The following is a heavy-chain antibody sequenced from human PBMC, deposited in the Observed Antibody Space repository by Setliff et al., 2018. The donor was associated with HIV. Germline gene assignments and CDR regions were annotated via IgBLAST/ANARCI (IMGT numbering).Heavy chain of an antibody. CDR1: DDSVSTFY. V-gene: IGHV4-59*02. Sequence: SETLSLTCTVSDDSVSTFYWNWIRQPPGKGLEWIGFIHHTGSTVSNPSLRSRVTILMDLSRNQLSLHLASVTTADTAVYFCAPGEGVASTYYHDWGQGTQVTVS. J-gene: IGHJ4*01. D-gene: IGHD3-3*01. CDR2: IHHTGST. CDR3: APGEGVASTYYHD.